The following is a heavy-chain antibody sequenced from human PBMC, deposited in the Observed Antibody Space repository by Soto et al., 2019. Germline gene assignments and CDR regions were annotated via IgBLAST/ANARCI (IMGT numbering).Heavy chain of an antibody. J-gene: IGHJ4*02. Sequence: QVTLKESGPVLVKPTETLTLTCTVSGFSLSNARMGVSWNRQPPGKALEWLAHIFSNDEKSYSTSLKSRLTISKDSSKSRVVLTMTNMDRVDTATYYCARMHLGGVVVVAATYFDYCGQGTLVTVSS. D-gene: IGHD2-15*01. CDR2: IFSNDEK. V-gene: IGHV2-26*01. CDR3: ARMHLGGVVVVAATYFDY. CDR1: GFSLSNARMG.